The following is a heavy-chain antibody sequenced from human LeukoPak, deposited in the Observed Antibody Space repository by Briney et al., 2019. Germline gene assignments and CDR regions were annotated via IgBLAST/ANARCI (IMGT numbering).Heavy chain of an antibody. Sequence: GESLKISCKGSGYSFTSYWIGWVRQMPGKGLEWMGIIYPGDSDTRYSPSFQGQVTISADKSISTAYLQWSSLKASDTAMYYCARHPTSEQLGVSVPFDYWGQGTLVTVSS. D-gene: IGHD6-13*01. CDR2: IYPGDSDT. CDR1: GYSFTSYW. CDR3: ARHPTSEQLGVSVPFDY. J-gene: IGHJ4*02. V-gene: IGHV5-51*01.